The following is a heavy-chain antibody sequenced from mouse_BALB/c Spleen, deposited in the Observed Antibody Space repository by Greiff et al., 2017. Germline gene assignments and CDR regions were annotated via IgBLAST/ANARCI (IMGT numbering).Heavy chain of an antibody. D-gene: IGHD2-1*01. CDR2: IDPFNGGT. CDR1: GYSFTSYY. Sequence: VQLQQSGPELMKPGASVKISCKASGYSFTSYYMHWVKQSHGKSLEWIGYIDPFNGGTSYNQKFKGKATLTVDKSSSTAYMHLSSLTSEDSAVYYCASPYGNFFAYWGQGTLVTVSA. CDR3: ASPYGNFFAY. V-gene: IGHV1S135*01. J-gene: IGHJ3*01.